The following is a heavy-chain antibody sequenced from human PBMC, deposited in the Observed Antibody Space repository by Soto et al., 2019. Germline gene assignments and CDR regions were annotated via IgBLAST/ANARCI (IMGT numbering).Heavy chain of an antibody. CDR2: ISAYNGNT. Sequence: AASVKVSCKASGYTFTSYGISWVRQAPGQGLGWMGWISAYNGNTNYAQKLQGRVTMTTDTSTSTAYMELRSLRSDDTAVYYCARVDVDIVATIGTVDYWGQGTLVTVS. CDR3: ARVDVDIVATIGTVDY. D-gene: IGHD5-12*01. V-gene: IGHV1-18*01. CDR1: GYTFTSYG. J-gene: IGHJ4*02.